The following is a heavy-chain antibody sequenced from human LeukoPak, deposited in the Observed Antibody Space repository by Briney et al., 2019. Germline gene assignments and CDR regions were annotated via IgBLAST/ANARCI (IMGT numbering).Heavy chain of an antibody. CDR2: ISGSGGST. J-gene: IGHJ6*02. Sequence: SGGSLRLSCAASGFTVSSNYMSWVRQAPGKGLEWVSAISGSGGSTYYADSVKGRFTISRDNSKNTLYLQMNSLRAEDTAVYHCAKDLEVVPVPILRYFDWSIYYYYGMDVWGQGTTVTVSS. CDR1: GFTVSSNY. V-gene: IGHV3-23*01. D-gene: IGHD3-9*01. CDR3: AKDLEVVPVPILRYFDWSIYYYYGMDV.